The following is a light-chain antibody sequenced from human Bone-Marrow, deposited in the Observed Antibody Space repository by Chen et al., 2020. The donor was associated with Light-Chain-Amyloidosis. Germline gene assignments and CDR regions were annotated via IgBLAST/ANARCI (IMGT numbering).Light chain of an antibody. J-gene: IGLJ3*02. CDR2: DDS. V-gene: IGLV3-21*03. CDR3: QVWDRSSDRPV. CDR1: NIGSKS. Sequence: SHVLTQPPSVSVAPGKTARITCGGSNIGSKSVHWYQQQPGQAPVLVVYDDSDRPSGIPGRFSGSNSGNTATLTISRVEAGDEADYYCQVWDRSSDRPVFGGGTKLTVL.